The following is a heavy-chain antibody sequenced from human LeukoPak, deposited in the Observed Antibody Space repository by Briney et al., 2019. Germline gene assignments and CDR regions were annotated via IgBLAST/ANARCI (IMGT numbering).Heavy chain of an antibody. Sequence: SGTLSLTCAVSGGSISSSNWWSWVRQPPGKGLEWIGEIYHSGSTNYNPSLKSRVTISVDTSKNQFSLKLSSVTAADTAVYYCARDRAIAVAGTYYYYYYMDVWGKGTTVTVSS. J-gene: IGHJ6*03. V-gene: IGHV4-4*02. D-gene: IGHD6-19*01. CDR2: IYHSGST. CDR1: GGSISSSNW. CDR3: ARDRAIAVAGTYYYYYYMDV.